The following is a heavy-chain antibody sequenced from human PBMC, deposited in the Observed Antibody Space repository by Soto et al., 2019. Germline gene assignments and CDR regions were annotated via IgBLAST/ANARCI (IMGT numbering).Heavy chain of an antibody. Sequence: EVQLLESGGGLVQPGGSLTLSCAASGFTFSTSAMSWVRQAPGKGLEWVSAISGTGATTLYADSVEGRFSISRDNFRNMLYLQMNSLRVEDTAVYYCAKQTITAGMKYFDPWGQGALVTVSS. CDR3: AKQTITAGMKYFDP. D-gene: IGHD1-20*01. V-gene: IGHV3-23*01. CDR1: GFTFSTSA. J-gene: IGHJ5*02. CDR2: ISGTGATT.